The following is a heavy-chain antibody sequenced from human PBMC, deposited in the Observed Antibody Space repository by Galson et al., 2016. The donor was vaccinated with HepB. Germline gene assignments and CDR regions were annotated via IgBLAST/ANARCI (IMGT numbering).Heavy chain of an antibody. V-gene: IGHV3-23*01. CDR2: ISGVGDNT. CDR1: GFSFDFNNYA. Sequence: SLRLSCAASGFSFDFNNYAMTWVRQAPGKGLEWVATISGVGDNTQYADYVRGRFAISRDNSKKMVYLQMNSLRAEDTAVYFCTGDDWGQGTLVTASS. J-gene: IGHJ4*02. CDR3: TGDD.